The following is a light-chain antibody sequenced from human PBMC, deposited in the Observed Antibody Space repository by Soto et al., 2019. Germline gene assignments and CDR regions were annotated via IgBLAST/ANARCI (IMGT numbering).Light chain of an antibody. V-gene: IGLV1-40*01. J-gene: IGLJ1*01. CDR2: GVN. CDR1: SSNIGARYV. Sequence: QSVLTQPPSVSGAPGQRVSISCTGRSSNIGARYVVYWYQQLPGTAPKLLVSGVNDRPSGVPDRFSGSTSGTSASLAITGLQAEDEADYYCQSYDSSLSGSVFGTGTKVTVL. CDR3: QSYDSSLSGSV.